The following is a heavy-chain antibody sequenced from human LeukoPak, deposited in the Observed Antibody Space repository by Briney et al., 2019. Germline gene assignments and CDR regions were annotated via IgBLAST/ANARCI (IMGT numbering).Heavy chain of an antibody. D-gene: IGHD4-17*01. CDR2: INPNSGGT. Sequence: GASVKVSCKASGYTFTGYYMHWVRQAPGQGLEWMGWINPNSGGTNYAQKFQGRVPMTRNTSISTAYMELSRLRSDDTAVYYCARDLYGDYPLSAFDIWGQGTMVTVSS. J-gene: IGHJ3*02. CDR1: GYTFTGYY. V-gene: IGHV1-2*02. CDR3: ARDLYGDYPLSAFDI.